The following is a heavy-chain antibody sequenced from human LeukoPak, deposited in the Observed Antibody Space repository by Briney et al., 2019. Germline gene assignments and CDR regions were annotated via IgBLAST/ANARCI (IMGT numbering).Heavy chain of an antibody. J-gene: IGHJ4*02. V-gene: IGHV1-2*02. CDR1: GYTFTSYY. CDR3: ARDGYGSGSAHFDY. CDR2: INPNSGGT. Sequence: ASVKVSCKASGYTFTSYYMHWVRQAPGQGLEWMGWINPNSGGTNYAQKFQGRVTMTRDTSISTAYMELSRLRSDDTAVYYCARDGYGSGSAHFDYWGQGTLVTVSS. D-gene: IGHD3-10*01.